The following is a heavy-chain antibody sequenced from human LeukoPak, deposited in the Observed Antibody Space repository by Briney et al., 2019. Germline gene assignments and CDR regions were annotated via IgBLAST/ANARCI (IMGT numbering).Heavy chain of an antibody. V-gene: IGHV1-58*01. J-gene: IGHJ3*01. D-gene: IGHD4-23*01. Sequence: SVKVSCKTSGFTFTSSAVQWVRQARGQRLEWIGWIVVGSGNTNYAQKFQERVTITRDMSTSTVYMELSSLRSEDTAVYYCAAEGRPTVVTFRKGAVDLWGQGTMVTVSS. CDR2: IVVGSGNT. CDR1: GFTFTSSA. CDR3: AAEGRPTVVTFRKGAVDL.